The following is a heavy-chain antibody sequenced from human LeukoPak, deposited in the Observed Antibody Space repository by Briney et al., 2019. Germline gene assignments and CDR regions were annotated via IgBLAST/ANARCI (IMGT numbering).Heavy chain of an antibody. V-gene: IGHV4-59*12. CDR2: IYYSGST. J-gene: IGHJ4*02. D-gene: IGHD4-17*01. CDR3: ARDPDHYGDYTGYFDY. CDR1: GGSISSYY. Sequence: SETLSLTGTVSGGSISSYYWSWIRQPPGKGLEWIGYIYYSGSTNYNPSLKSRVTISVDTSKNQFSLKLSSVTAADTTVYYCARDPDHYGDYTGYFDYWGQGTLVTVSS.